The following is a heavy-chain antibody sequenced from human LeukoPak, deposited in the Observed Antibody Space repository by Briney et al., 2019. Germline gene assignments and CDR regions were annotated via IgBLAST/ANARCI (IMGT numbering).Heavy chain of an antibody. CDR3: ARRWNYGRNYYIDV. J-gene: IGHJ6*03. CDR1: GGSFSNYY. CDR2: INDSGRI. V-gene: IGHV4-34*01. D-gene: IGHD1-7*01. Sequence: SETLSLTCAVYGGSFSNYYWSWIRQPPGKGLQWIGEINDSGRINYNPSLMSRVTISVDTSKNQFSLRLTSVTARDTAVYYCARRWNYGRNYYIDVWGKGATVSVSS.